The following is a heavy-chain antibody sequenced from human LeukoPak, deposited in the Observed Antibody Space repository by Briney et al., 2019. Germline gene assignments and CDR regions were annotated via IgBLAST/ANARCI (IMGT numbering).Heavy chain of an antibody. V-gene: IGHV3-23*01. Sequence: GGSLRLSCAASAFTFPTYGMIWVRQAPGKGLDWVSSITESGDNTYYADSVKGRFTISRDNSKNKLYLQMNSLRAEDTAVYYCAAKTRLSAVTSYYYVDVWGKGTTATVSS. CDR2: ITESGDNT. D-gene: IGHD3-10*01. J-gene: IGHJ6*03. CDR1: AFTFPTYG. CDR3: AAKTRLSAVTSYYYVDV.